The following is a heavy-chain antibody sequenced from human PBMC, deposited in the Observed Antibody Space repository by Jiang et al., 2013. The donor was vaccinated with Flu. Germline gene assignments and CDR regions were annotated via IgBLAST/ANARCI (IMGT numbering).Heavy chain of an antibody. CDR2: IYYSGST. D-gene: IGHD6-19*01. CDR1: GGSISSSSYY. J-gene: IGHJ6*02. Sequence: LLKPSETLSLTCTVSGGSISSSSYYWGWIRQPPEKGLEWIGSIYYSGSTYYNPSLKSRVTISVDTSKNQFSLKLSSVTAADTAVYYCAGLLRDSSGWYYYGMDVWGQGTTVTVSS. CDR3: AGLLRDSSGWYYYGMDV. V-gene: IGHV4-39*01.